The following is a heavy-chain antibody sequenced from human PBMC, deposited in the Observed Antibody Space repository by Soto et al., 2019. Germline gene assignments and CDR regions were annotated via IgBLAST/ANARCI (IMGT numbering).Heavy chain of an antibody. V-gene: IGHV1-46*01. CDR3: ASVYCSGESCYGIDY. CDR1: GDTFTTYY. D-gene: IGHD2-15*01. Sequence: ASVKVSCKASGDTFTTYYMHWVRQAPGQGLEWMGIINPSGGTSYPQKFQGGVTMTRDTSTSTVYMELSSLRSEDTAVYYCASVYCSGESCYGIDYWGQGTLDTVS. CDR2: INPSGGT. J-gene: IGHJ4*02.